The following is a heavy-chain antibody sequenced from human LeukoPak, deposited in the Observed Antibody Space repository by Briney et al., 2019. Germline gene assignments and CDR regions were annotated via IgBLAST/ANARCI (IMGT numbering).Heavy chain of an antibody. D-gene: IGHD6-19*01. V-gene: IGHV3-66*01. J-gene: IGHJ4*02. Sequence: GGSLRLSCAASGFTFSTYSMNWVRQAPGKGLEWVSLIYSGGTTYYADSVKGRFTISRDNSKNTLNLQMNSLRAEDTAVYYCARGKRYSTGWDYFDYWGQGTLVTVSS. CDR3: ARGKRYSTGWDYFDY. CDR2: IYSGGTT. CDR1: GFTFSTYS.